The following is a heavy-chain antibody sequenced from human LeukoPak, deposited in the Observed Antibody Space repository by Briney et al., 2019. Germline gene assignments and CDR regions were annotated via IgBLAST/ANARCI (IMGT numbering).Heavy chain of an antibody. CDR3: ARDTYLDYGDYVLGSRGDFDY. J-gene: IGHJ4*02. CDR1: GFIFSSYW. D-gene: IGHD4-17*01. Sequence: PGGSLRLSCAASGFIFSSYWMSWVRQAPGKGLEWVANIKQDGSEKYYVDSVKGRFTISRDNAKNSLYLQMNSLRAEDTAVYYCARDTYLDYGDYVLGSRGDFDYWGQGTLVTVSS. V-gene: IGHV3-7*01. CDR2: IKQDGSEK.